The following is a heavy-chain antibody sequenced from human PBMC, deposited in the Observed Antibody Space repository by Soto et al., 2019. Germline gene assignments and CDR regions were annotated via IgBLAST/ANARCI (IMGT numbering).Heavy chain of an antibody. CDR2: ISGTGGST. Sequence: HHGGSMKLACAASGFTFSTYAMSWARKAPGKGLEWVSAISGTGGSTYYADSVKGRFTISRDNSKNTLYLQMNSLRAEDTAVYYCAKNWDTTSSSSSHWAQGTLVTGSS. V-gene: IGHV3-23*01. CDR3: AKNWDTTSSSSSH. CDR1: GFTFSTYA. D-gene: IGHD6-6*01. J-gene: IGHJ4*02.